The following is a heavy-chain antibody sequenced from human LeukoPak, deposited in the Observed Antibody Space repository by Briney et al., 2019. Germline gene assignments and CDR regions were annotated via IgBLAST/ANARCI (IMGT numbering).Heavy chain of an antibody. V-gene: IGHV3-7*01. CDR3: AREGPRGAYYDFWSGYYTDAFDI. D-gene: IGHD3-3*01. CDR2: IKQDGSEK. Sequence: GGSLRLSCAASGFTFSSYWMSWVRQAPGKGLEWVANIKQDGSEKYYVDSVKGRFTISRDNAKNSLYLQMNSLRAEDTAVYYCAREGPRGAYYDFWSGYYTDAFDIWGQGTMVTVSS. J-gene: IGHJ3*02. CDR1: GFTFSSYW.